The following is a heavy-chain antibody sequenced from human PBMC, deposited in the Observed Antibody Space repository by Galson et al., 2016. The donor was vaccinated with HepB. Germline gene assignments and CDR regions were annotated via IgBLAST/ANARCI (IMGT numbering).Heavy chain of an antibody. D-gene: IGHD2-15*01. Sequence: ETLSLTCTVSGGSVSSASHYWSWVRQPTGKGLEWIGYISDSESTNYTPSLKGRVTISLDRSKNQFSLRLSSVTAADTAVYYCVGFDLGGCGTGICSQWGQGTLVTVSA. J-gene: IGHJ4*02. CDR2: ISDSEST. V-gene: IGHV4-61*01. CDR3: VGFDLGGCGTGICSQ. CDR1: GGSVSSASHY.